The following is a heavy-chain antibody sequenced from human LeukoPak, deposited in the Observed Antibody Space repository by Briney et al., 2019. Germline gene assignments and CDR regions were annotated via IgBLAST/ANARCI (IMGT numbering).Heavy chain of an antibody. CDR2: ISSSSSYI. CDR1: GFPFSSYG. J-gene: IGHJ4*02. V-gene: IGHV3-21*01. CDR3: AGRVATIWGYFDY. Sequence: GGSLRLSCAASGFPFSSYGMNWVRRAPGKGLEWVSSISSSSSYIYYADSLKGRFTISRDNAKNSLYLQMNSLRAQDTAVYYCAGRVATIWGYFDYWGQGTLVTVSS. D-gene: IGHD5-12*01.